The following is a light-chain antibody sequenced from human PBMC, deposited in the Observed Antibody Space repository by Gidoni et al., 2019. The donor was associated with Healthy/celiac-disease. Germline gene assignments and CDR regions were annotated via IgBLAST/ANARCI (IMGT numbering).Light chain of an antibody. V-gene: IGKV4-1*01. Sequence: DIVMTQSPDSPAVSLGERATINCKSSQSVLYSSNNKNYLAWYQQTPGQPPKLLIYWASTRESGVPDRFSGSGSGTDFTLTISSLQAEDVAVYYCQQYYSTPLTFGGGTKVEIK. CDR1: QSVLYSSNNKNY. J-gene: IGKJ4*01. CDR2: WAS. CDR3: QQYYSTPLT.